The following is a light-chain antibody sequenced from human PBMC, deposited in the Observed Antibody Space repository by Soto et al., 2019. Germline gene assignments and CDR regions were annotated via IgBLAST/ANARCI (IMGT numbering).Light chain of an antibody. Sequence: NFMLTQPHSVSESPGKTVTISCTRSSGSIASNYVQWYQQRPGSAPTTLIYEDDQRPSEVPDRFSGSIDRSSNSASLTISGLKTEDEADYYCQSYDSSNPVVFGGGTKLTVL. J-gene: IGLJ2*01. V-gene: IGLV6-57*04. CDR1: SGSIASNY. CDR3: QSYDSSNPVV. CDR2: EDD.